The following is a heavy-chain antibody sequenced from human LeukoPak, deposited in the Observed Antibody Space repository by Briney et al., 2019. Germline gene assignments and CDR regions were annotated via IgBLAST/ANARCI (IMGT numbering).Heavy chain of an antibody. Sequence: SVKVSCKASGYTLTGYYMHWVRQAPGQGLEWMGRINPNSGGTNYAQKFQGRVTMTRDTSISTAYMELSRLRSDDTAVYYCAREPRVAVAGECFDYWGQGTLVTVSS. CDR3: AREPRVAVAGECFDY. CDR1: GYTLTGYY. CDR2: INPNSGGT. J-gene: IGHJ4*02. D-gene: IGHD6-19*01. V-gene: IGHV1-2*06.